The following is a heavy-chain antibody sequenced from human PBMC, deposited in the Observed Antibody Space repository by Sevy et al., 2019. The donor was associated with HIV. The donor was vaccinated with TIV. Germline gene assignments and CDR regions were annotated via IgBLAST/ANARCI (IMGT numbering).Heavy chain of an antibody. CDR1: GYTFTSYA. J-gene: IGHJ5*02. D-gene: IGHD1-26*01. Sequence: ASVKVSCKASGYTFTSYAMNWVRQAPGQGLEWMGWINTNTGNPTYAQGFTGRFVFSLDTSVSTAYLQISSLKAEDTGVYYCARELGAGVLGGSLNWFDPWGQGTLVTVSS. V-gene: IGHV7-4-1*02. CDR3: ARELGAGVLGGSLNWFDP. CDR2: INTNTGNP.